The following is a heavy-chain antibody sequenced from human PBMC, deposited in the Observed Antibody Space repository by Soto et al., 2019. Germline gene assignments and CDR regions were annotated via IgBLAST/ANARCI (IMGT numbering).Heavy chain of an antibody. CDR2: INREGNEE. D-gene: IGHD3-10*01. V-gene: IGHV3-7*05. CDR1: GFTFSDYW. CDR3: AKAPTRSGRDYYFDS. Sequence: PGGSLRLSCATSGFTFSDYWMSWVRQTPGKGPEWVASINREGNEEYYVASVQGRFTISRDNAEDSLYLQMSSLRDDDTAFYYCAKAPTRSGRDYYFDSWGQGTLVTVSS. J-gene: IGHJ4*02.